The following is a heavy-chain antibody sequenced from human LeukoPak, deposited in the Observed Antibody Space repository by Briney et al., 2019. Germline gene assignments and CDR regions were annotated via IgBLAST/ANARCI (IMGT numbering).Heavy chain of an antibody. Sequence: GRSLRLSCAASGFTFSSYGMHWVRQAPGKGLEWVAVISYDGSNKHYADSVKGRFTISRDNSKNTLYLQMNSLRAEDTAVYYCAKVRAVAAPFDYWGQGTLVTVSS. CDR3: AKVRAVAAPFDY. CDR1: GFTFSSYG. V-gene: IGHV3-30*18. D-gene: IGHD6-19*01. J-gene: IGHJ4*02. CDR2: ISYDGSNK.